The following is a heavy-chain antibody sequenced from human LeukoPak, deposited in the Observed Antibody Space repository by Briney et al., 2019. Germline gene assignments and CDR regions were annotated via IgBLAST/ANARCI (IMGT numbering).Heavy chain of an antibody. CDR3: ARAKGTELSRIYYYYMDV. D-gene: IGHD3/OR15-3a*01. CDR2: ISSSSSYI. J-gene: IGHJ6*03. Sequence: PGGSLRLSCAASGFTFSSYSMNWVRQAPGKGLEWVSSISSSSSYIYYADSVKGRFTISRDNAKNSLYLQMNSLRAEDTAVYYCARAKGTELSRIYYYYMDVWGKGTTVTISS. V-gene: IGHV3-21*01. CDR1: GFTFSSYS.